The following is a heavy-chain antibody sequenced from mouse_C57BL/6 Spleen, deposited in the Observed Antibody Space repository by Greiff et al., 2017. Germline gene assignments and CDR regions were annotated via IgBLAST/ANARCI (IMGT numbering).Heavy chain of an antibody. V-gene: IGHV1-80*01. D-gene: IGHD1-1*01. Sequence: VMLQQSGAELVKPGASVKISCKASGYAFSSYWMNWVKQRPGKGLEWIGQIYPGDGDTNYNGKFKGKATLTADKSSSTAYMQLSSLTSEDSAVYFCARYYGSRYAMDYWGQGTSVTVSS. J-gene: IGHJ4*01. CDR1: GYAFSSYW. CDR3: ARYYGSRYAMDY. CDR2: IYPGDGDT.